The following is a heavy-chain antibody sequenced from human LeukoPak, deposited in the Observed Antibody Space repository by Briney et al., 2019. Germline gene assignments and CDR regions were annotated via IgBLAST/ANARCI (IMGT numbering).Heavy chain of an antibody. V-gene: IGHV3-23*01. Sequence: GGSLRLSCAASGFTFSSYAMTWVRQAPGKGLEWVSAIGGSGSGGDTYYADSVKGRFTISRDNSKNTLYLQMSSLRAEDTAVYYCAKDKAGSTAYYFDYWGQGTLVTVSS. CDR2: IGGSGSGGDT. J-gene: IGHJ4*02. D-gene: IGHD6-13*01. CDR3: AKDKAGSTAYYFDY. CDR1: GFTFSSYA.